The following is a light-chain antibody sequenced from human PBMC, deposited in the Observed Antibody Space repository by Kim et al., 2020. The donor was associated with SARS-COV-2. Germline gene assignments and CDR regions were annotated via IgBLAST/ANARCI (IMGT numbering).Light chain of an antibody. CDR3: QQYNNWWT. CDR2: GAS. J-gene: IGKJ1*01. Sequence: SVYPGERPPPACRASQCARSNLGSYQQKPGQAPRLLIYGASTRATGSPARVSGSGSGTEFTLTTSSLQSEDFSVYYCQQYNNWWTSGQGTKVDIK. CDR1: QCARSN. V-gene: IGKV3-15*01.